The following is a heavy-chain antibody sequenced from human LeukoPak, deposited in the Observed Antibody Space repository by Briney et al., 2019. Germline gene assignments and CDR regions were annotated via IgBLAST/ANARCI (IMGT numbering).Heavy chain of an antibody. V-gene: IGHV4-34*01. CDR1: GGSFSGYY. J-gene: IGHJ6*02. CDR2: INHSGST. CDR3: ARVPIVVVPAAVYYYYGMDV. Sequence: SETLSLTCAVYGGSFSGYYWSWIRQPPGKGLEWIGEINHSGSTNYNPSLKSRVTISVDTSKNQFSLKLSSVTAADTAVYYCARVPIVVVPAAVYYYYGMDVWGQGTTVTVSS. D-gene: IGHD2-2*01.